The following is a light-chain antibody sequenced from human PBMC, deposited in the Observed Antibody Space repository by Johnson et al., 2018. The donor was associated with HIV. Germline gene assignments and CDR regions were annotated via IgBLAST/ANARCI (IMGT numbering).Light chain of an antibody. J-gene: IGLJ1*01. V-gene: IGLV1-51*01. CDR2: DNN. CDR3: GTWDTSLRVGF. Sequence: QSVLTQPPSVSAAPGQKVTISCSGSSSNIGNNYVSWYQQLPGRAPKLLIYDNNKRPSGIPDRFSGSKSGTSATLGITGLQTGDEVDYYCGTWDTSLRVGFFGTGTKVTVL. CDR1: SSNIGNNY.